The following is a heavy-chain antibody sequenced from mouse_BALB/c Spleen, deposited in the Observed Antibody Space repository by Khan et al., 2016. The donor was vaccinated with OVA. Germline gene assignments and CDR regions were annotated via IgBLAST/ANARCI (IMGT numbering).Heavy chain of an antibody. CDR1: GFTFSTYG. Sequence: EVQLVESGGDLVKPGGSLKLSCAASGFTFSTYGMSWVRQTPDRRLEWVATVSTCGSYTYYPDSVKGRFTISRDNAKNTLYLQMNSLKSEDTAMFYCTRLAYYYDSEGFAYWGQGTLVTVSA. V-gene: IGHV5-6*01. CDR2: VSTCGSYT. D-gene: IGHD1-1*01. CDR3: TRLAYYYDSEGFAY. J-gene: IGHJ3*01.